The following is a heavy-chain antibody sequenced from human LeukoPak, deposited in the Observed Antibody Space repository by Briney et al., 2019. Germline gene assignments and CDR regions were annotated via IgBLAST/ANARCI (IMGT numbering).Heavy chain of an antibody. CDR3: ARAYGSGYESPFDY. V-gene: IGHV1-69*13. J-gene: IGHJ4*02. D-gene: IGHD5-12*01. CDR2: IIPIFGTA. Sequence: SVTVSCKASGYTFTSYAISWVRQAPGQGLEWMGGIIPIFGTANYAQKFQGRVTITADESTSTAYMELSSLRSEDTAVYYCARAYGSGYESPFDYWGQGTLVTVSS. CDR1: GYTFTSYA.